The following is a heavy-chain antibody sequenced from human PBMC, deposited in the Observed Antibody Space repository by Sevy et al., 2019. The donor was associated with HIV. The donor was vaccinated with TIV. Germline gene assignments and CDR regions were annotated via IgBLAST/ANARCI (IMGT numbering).Heavy chain of an antibody. Sequence: GGSLRLSCAASGFTFSNDWMTWIRQAAGKGLEWVANIKHDGSEKYYVDSVEGRFTVSRDNAKNSLYLQMNSLRVDDTAIYYCAIHVGESWDYWGQGTLVTVSS. D-gene: IGHD3-10*01. V-gene: IGHV3-7*01. J-gene: IGHJ4*02. CDR1: GFTFSNDW. CDR3: AIHVGESWDY. CDR2: IKHDGSEK.